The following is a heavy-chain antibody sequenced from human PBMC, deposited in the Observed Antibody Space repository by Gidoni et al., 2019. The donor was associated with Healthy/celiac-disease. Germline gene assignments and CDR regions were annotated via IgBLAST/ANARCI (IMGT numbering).Heavy chain of an antibody. D-gene: IGHD6-13*01. CDR3: ARRIAAAGPLYNWFDP. J-gene: IGHJ5*02. CDR2: IYYSGST. V-gene: IGHV4-59*01. Sequence: QVQLQESGPGLVKPSETLSLTCTVSGGSISRYYWSWIRQPPGKGLEWIGYIYYSGSTNYNPSLKSRVTISVDTSKNQFSLKLSSVTAADTAVYYCARRIAAAGPLYNWFDPWGQGTLVTVSS. CDR1: GGSISRYY.